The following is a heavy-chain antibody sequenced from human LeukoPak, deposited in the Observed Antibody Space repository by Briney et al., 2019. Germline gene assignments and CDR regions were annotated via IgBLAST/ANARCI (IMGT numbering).Heavy chain of an antibody. CDR2: ISYDGSNK. Sequence: GGSLRLSCAASGFTFSSYGMHWVRQAPGKGLEWVAVISYDGSNKYYADSVKGRFTISRDNSKNTLYLQMNSLKAEDTAVYYCAKDHAVVTANDAFDIWGQGTMVTVSS. V-gene: IGHV3-30*18. CDR3: AKDHAVVTANDAFDI. CDR1: GFTFSSYG. D-gene: IGHD2-21*02. J-gene: IGHJ3*02.